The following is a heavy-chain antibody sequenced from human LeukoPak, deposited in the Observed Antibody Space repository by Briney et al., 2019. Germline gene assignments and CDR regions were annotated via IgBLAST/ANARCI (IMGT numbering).Heavy chain of an antibody. CDR3: ARDGASDYFDY. CDR1: GFNFGSDA. CDR2: LWNDGTND. Sequence: GGSLRLSCTASGFNFGSDAMHWVRQAPGKGLEWVAFLWNDGTNDHYADSVKGRFTISRDNSKNTVWLQMNSLRVEDTAVYYCARDGASDYFDYWGQGTLVTVSS. D-gene: IGHD3-16*01. V-gene: IGHV3-33*01. J-gene: IGHJ4*02.